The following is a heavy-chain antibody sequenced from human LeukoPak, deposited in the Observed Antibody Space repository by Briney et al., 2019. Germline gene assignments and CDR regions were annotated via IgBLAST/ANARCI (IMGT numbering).Heavy chain of an antibody. D-gene: IGHD3-16*01. CDR2: TYYRSKWYN. V-gene: IGHV6-1*01. J-gene: IGHJ5*02. CDR3: ARSYNWFDP. Sequence: SQTLSLTCAISGDSVSSNSAVWTWIRHSPSRGLEWLGRTYYRSKWYNDYAVSVKSRITINPDTSMNQFSLQLNSVTPEDTAVYYCARSYNWFDPWGQGTLVTVSS. CDR1: GDSVSSNSAV.